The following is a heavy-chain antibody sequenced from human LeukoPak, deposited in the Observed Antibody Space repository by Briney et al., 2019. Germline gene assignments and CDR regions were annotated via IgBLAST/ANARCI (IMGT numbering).Heavy chain of an antibody. Sequence: GESLRISCKGSGYSFTSYWIGWVRQVPGKGLEWMGIIYPGDSDTRYSPSFQGQVTISADKSISTAYLQWSSLKASDTAMYYCARVGQVDIVATNHLWIGYFDYWGQGTLVTVSS. J-gene: IGHJ4*02. D-gene: IGHD5-12*01. CDR2: IYPGDSDT. CDR1: GYSFTSYW. V-gene: IGHV5-51*01. CDR3: ARVGQVDIVATNHLWIGYFDY.